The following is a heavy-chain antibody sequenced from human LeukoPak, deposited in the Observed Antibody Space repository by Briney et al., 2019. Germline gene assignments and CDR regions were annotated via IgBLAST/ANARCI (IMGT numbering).Heavy chain of an antibody. Sequence: PGGSLRLSCAASGFTLYDYGVRWGRHAPGKGLEWVSGINWNGGSTGYADSVKGRFTISRDNAKNALYLQMNRLRDHDTVFYYCARVNYSSGSYTYYFDYWGQGTLVTVSS. CDR1: GFTLYDYG. D-gene: IGHD3-10*01. CDR2: INWNGGST. CDR3: ARVNYSSGSYTYYFDY. J-gene: IGHJ4*02. V-gene: IGHV3-20*04.